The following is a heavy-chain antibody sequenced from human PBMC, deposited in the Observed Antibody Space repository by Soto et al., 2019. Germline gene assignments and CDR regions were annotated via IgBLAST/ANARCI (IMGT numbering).Heavy chain of an antibody. CDR1: GFKFSDYW. CDR2: IKHDTSEA. CDR3: ARGFSAGKGSPPDF. Sequence: DVQLVESGGGWVQPGRSLRLSCAASGFKFSDYWMSWVRQAPGKGLEWVGNIKHDTSEAHYADSVKGRFTITRDNSKNTLYLQMSSLRAEDTAVYYCARGFSAGKGSPPDFWGQGSLVTVSS. D-gene: IGHD6-13*01. J-gene: IGHJ4*02. V-gene: IGHV3-7*03.